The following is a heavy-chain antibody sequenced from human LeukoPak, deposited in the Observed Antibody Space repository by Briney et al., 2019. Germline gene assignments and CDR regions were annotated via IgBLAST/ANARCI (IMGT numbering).Heavy chain of an antibody. CDR3: ARSYDSSVYYFHPFDY. CDR1: GFTFSSYW. V-gene: IGHV3-74*01. Sequence: PGGSLRLSCAASGFTFSSYWMHWVRQAPGKGLVWVSRIFSDGTGTNYADSVKGRFTISRDNAKNTLYLQMNSLRAEDTAVYYCARSYDSSVYYFHPFDYWGQGTLVTVSS. J-gene: IGHJ4*02. D-gene: IGHD3-22*01. CDR2: IFSDGTGT.